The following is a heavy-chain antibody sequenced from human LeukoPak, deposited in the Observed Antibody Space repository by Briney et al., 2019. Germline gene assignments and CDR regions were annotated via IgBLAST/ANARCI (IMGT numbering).Heavy chain of an antibody. CDR1: GFTFSSYS. V-gene: IGHV3-21*01. D-gene: IGHD3/OR15-3a*01. CDR2: ISSSSGYI. CDR3: ARRHVGLVIIKPFDY. Sequence: GGSLRLSCAASGFTFSSYSMNWVRQAPGEGLEWVSSISSSSGYIYYADSVKGRFTISRDNAKNSLYLQMNSLRAEDTAVYYCARRHVGLVIIKPFDYWGQGTLVTVSS. J-gene: IGHJ4*02.